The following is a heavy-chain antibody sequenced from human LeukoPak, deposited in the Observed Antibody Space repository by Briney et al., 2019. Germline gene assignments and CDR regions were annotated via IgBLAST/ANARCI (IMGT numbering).Heavy chain of an antibody. J-gene: IGHJ4*02. CDR2: ISGSGGST. CDR1: GFTFSSYA. CDR3: AKIQLGIAAAGNFDY. Sequence: PGGSLRLSCAASGFTFSSYAMSWVRQAPGKGLEWVSAISGSGGSTYYADSVKGRFTISGDNSKNTLYLQMNSLRAEDTAVYYCAKIQLGIAAAGNFDYWGQGTLVTVSS. V-gene: IGHV3-23*01. D-gene: IGHD6-13*01.